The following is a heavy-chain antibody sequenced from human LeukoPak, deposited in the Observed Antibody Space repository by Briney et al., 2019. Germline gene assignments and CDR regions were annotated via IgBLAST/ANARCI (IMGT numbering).Heavy chain of an antibody. Sequence: GGSLRLSCAASGFTFSSYSMNWVRQAPGKGLEWVSSITSSSSYIYYAVSVKGRFTISRDNAKNSLYLQMNSLRAEDTAVYYCARAVSDFEYSSRGDYFDSWGQGTLVTVSS. J-gene: IGHJ4*02. D-gene: IGHD6-13*01. CDR1: GFTFSSYS. CDR2: ITSSSSYI. V-gene: IGHV3-21*01. CDR3: ARAVSDFEYSSRGDYFDS.